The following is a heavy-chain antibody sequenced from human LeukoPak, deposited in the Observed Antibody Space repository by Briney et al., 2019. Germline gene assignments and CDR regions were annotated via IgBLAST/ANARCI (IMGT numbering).Heavy chain of an antibody. V-gene: IGHV4-59*01. J-gene: IGHJ6*03. Sequence: SETLSLTCTVSGGSISSYYWSWIRQPPGKGLEWIGYIYYSGSTNYNPSPKSRVTISVDTSKNQFSLKLSSVTAADTAVYYCARLKWPNYYYYYMDVWGKGTTVTVSS. CDR1: GGSISSYY. D-gene: IGHD2-8*01. CDR2: IYYSGST. CDR3: ARLKWPNYYYYYMDV.